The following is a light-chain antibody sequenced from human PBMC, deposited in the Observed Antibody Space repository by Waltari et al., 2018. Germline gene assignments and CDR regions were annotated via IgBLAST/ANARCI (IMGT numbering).Light chain of an antibody. CDR2: GAS. CDR3: QQYDNWLGT. Sequence: EIVMTQAPATLSVFPGDSATVSCRASQSIRSNLACYQHKPGQAPRLRNYGASTRANGIPARFSGSGSGTEFTRTISSLQSEDFAVYFCQQYDNWLGTFGQGTKVEIK. J-gene: IGKJ1*01. V-gene: IGKV3-15*01. CDR1: QSIRSN.